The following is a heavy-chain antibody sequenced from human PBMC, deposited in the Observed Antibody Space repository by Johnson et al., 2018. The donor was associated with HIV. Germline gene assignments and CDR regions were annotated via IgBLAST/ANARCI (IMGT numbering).Heavy chain of an antibody. D-gene: IGHD3-16*01. J-gene: IGHJ3*02. CDR2: ISGNGGTT. CDR1: GFTFSTYA. Sequence: VQLVESGGGLVQPGGSLRLSCAASGFTFSTYAMHWVRQAPGKGLEYVSGISGNGGTTYYANSVKGRFTISRDNPKKKLYLQMGSLRAEDMAVYYCARDPLENDYIWGQGAFDIWGQGTMVTVSS. CDR3: ARDPLENDYIWGQGAFDI. V-gene: IGHV3-64*01.